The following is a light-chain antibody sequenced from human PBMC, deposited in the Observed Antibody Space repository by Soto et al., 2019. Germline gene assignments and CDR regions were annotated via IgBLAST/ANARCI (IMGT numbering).Light chain of an antibody. CDR1: QSISSY. V-gene: IGKV1-39*01. CDR3: QQSYSTRRLT. J-gene: IGKJ4*01. Sequence: DIQMTQSPSSLSASVGDRVTITCRASQSISSYLTWYQQKPGKAPKLLIYAASSLQSGVPSRFSGSGSGTDFTLTISRLQPEDFATYYCQQSYSTRRLTFGGGTKVEIK. CDR2: AAS.